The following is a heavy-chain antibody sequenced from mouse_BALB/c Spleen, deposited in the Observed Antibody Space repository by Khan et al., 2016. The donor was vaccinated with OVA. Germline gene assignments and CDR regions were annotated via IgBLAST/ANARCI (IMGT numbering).Heavy chain of an antibody. CDR1: GYTFTSYW. CDR2: IDPSTDYT. D-gene: IGHD1-1*01. J-gene: IGHJ3*01. Sequence: VQLQQSGAELAKPGASVKMSCKASGYTFTSYWMHWVKQRPGQGLEWIGYIDPSTDYTEYNQKFRDKATLTVDKSSTTVYMQLTSLTSDDSAVYYCVNHGSSSAWFTYWGQGTLVTVSA. V-gene: IGHV1-7*01. CDR3: VNHGSSSAWFTY.